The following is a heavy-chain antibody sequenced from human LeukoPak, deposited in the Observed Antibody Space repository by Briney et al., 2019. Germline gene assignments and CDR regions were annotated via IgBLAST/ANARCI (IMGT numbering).Heavy chain of an antibody. CDR2: IRSKAYGGTT. D-gene: IGHD1-26*01. Sequence: PGGSLRLSCTASGFIFGDYAMSWVRQAPGKGLEWVGFIRSKAYGGTTEYAASVKGRFTISRDDSKSIAYLQMNSLKTEDTAVYYCTRADSGSYYRPPEVDYWGQGTLVTVSS. J-gene: IGHJ4*02. CDR1: GFIFGDYA. CDR3: TRADSGSYYRPPEVDY. V-gene: IGHV3-49*04.